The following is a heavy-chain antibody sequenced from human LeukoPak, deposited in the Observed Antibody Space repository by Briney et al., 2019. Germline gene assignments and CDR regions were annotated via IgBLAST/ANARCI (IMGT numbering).Heavy chain of an antibody. CDR1: GFTVNRNY. CDR3: ASYNYYGSGSLFDY. D-gene: IGHD3-10*01. Sequence: GGSLRLSCAASGFTVNRNYMSWVRQAPGKGLEWVSVIYSGGSTYYADSVKGRFTISRDNSKNTLYLQMNSLRAEDTAVYYCASYNYYGSGSLFDYWGQGTLVTVSS. V-gene: IGHV3-66*01. CDR2: IYSGGST. J-gene: IGHJ4*02.